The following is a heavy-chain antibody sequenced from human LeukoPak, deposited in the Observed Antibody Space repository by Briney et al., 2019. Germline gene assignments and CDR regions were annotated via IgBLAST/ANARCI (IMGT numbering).Heavy chain of an antibody. CDR1: GFTFGDYT. J-gene: IGHJ4*02. Sequence: PGGSLRLSCTASGFTFGDYTITWIRQAPGRGLEWVGFISNKADGGTPEYAASVKGRFTISRDDSKNIAYLQMNSPKTDDTAVYYCTRDPPTRYWGQGTLVSVSS. CDR3: TRDPPTRY. D-gene: IGHD1-26*01. V-gene: IGHV3-49*03. CDR2: ISNKADGGTP.